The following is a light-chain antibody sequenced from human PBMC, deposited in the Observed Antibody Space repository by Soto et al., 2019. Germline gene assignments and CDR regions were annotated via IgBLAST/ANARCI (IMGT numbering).Light chain of an antibody. CDR1: QSISSW. V-gene: IGKV1-5*01. CDR3: QQYNTSSQYT. J-gene: IGKJ2*01. Sequence: DIQMTQSPSTLSASVGDRVTITCRASQSISSWLAWYQQKPGKAPKVLIYDASSLESGVPSRFSGSGSGTEFTLTISSLQPDDFATYYCQQYNTSSQYTFGQGTKLEIK. CDR2: DAS.